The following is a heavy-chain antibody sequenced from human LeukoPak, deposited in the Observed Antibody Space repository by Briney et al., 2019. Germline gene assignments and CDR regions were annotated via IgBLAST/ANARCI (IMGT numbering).Heavy chain of an antibody. CDR2: INANSGGA. D-gene: IGHD1-26*01. CDR1: GHSFTGYY. Sequence: ASVNASCKASGHSFTGYYIHWVRQAPGHRLEGMGWINANSGGAKHAQKCQGRVTMTRDMSISTAYMELSRLTSGDTAVYYCARGRLSAGWELRPKFDYWGQGTLVTVSS. J-gene: IGHJ4*02. V-gene: IGHV1-2*02. CDR3: ARGRLSAGWELRPKFDY.